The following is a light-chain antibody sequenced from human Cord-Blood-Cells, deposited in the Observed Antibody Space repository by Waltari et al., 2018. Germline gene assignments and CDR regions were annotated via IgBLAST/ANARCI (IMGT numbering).Light chain of an antibody. CDR3: CSYAGSSTFE. Sequence: QSALTQPASVSGSPGQSITISCTGTSSDVGRYNLVSWYQQHPGKAPKLTIYEGSKRPSGVSHRFSGSKSGNTASLTISGLQAEDEADYYCCSYAGSSTFEFGGGTKLTVL. CDR1: SSDVGRYNL. J-gene: IGLJ3*02. V-gene: IGLV2-23*03. CDR2: EGS.